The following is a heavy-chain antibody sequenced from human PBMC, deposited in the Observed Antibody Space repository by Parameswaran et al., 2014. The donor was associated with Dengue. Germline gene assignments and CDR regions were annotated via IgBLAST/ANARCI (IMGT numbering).Heavy chain of an antibody. CDR1: GDSIRSYY. CDR3: ARVAAIAYYYGMDV. CDR2: INHSGST. D-gene: IGHD2-2*02. Sequence: ASETLSLTCTISGDSIRSYYWSWIRQPPGKGLEWIGEINHSGSTNYNPSLKSRVTISVDTSKNQFSLKLSSVTAADTAVYYCARVAAIAYYYGMDVWGQGTTVTVSS. J-gene: IGHJ6*02. V-gene: IGHV4-34*01.